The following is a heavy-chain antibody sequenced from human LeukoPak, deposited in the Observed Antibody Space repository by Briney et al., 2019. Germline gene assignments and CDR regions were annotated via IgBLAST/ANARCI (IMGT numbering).Heavy chain of an antibody. D-gene: IGHD2-15*01. J-gene: IGHJ4*02. CDR2: IYYSGST. CDR3: ARADSFDY. V-gene: IGHV4-39*07. Sequence: SETLSLTCTVSGGSISSRSYYWGWIRQPPGKGLEWIGSIYYSGSTYYNPSLKSRVTISVDTSKNQFSLKLSSVTAADTAVYYCARADSFDYWGQGTLVTVSS. CDR1: GGSISSRSYY.